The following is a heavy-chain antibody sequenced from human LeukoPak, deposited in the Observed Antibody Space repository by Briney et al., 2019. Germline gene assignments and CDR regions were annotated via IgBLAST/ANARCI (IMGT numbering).Heavy chain of an antibody. J-gene: IGHJ4*02. Sequence: GGSLRLSCAASGFTFSSYSMNWVRQAPGKGLEWVSSISSSSSYIYYADSVKGRFTISRDNAKNSLYLQMNSLRAEDTAVYYCARVRELSYIAAAGHWGQGTLVTVSS. CDR2: ISSSSSYI. D-gene: IGHD6-13*01. CDR3: ARVRELSYIAAAGH. V-gene: IGHV3-21*01. CDR1: GFTFSSYS.